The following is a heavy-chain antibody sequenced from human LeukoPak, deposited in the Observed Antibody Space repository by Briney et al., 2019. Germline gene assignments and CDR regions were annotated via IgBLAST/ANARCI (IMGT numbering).Heavy chain of an antibody. D-gene: IGHD2-15*01. J-gene: IGHJ3*02. Sequence: GGSLRLSCAASGFTFNSYWMHWVRQAPGKGLVWVSRINSDGSSTSYADSVKGRFTISRDNAKNTLYLQMNSLRAEDTAVYYCAREVVVVAATNAFDIWGQGTMVTVSS. CDR1: GFTFNSYW. V-gene: IGHV3-74*01. CDR3: AREVVVVAATNAFDI. CDR2: INSDGSST.